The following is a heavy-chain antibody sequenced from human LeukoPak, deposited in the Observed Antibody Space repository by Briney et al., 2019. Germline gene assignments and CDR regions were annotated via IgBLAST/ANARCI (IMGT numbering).Heavy chain of an antibody. D-gene: IGHD6-13*01. CDR2: IYYSGST. V-gene: IGHV4-59*01. Sequence: PSETLSLTCTVSGGSISSYYWSWIRQPPGKGLEWIGYIYYSGSTNYNPSLKSRVTISVDTSKNQFSLKLSSVTAADTAMYYCARDIAAAGGYWGQGTLVTVSS. CDR3: ARDIAAAGGY. J-gene: IGHJ4*02. CDR1: GGSISSYY.